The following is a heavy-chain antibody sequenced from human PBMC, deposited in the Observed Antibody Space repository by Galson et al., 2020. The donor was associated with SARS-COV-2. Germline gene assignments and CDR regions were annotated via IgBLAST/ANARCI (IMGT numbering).Heavy chain of an antibody. CDR1: GFSVSSNY. CDR2: IYSADSGGAT. CDR3: AREDYGERLFDH. V-gene: IGHV3-66*01. D-gene: IGHD4-17*01. Sequence: GGSLRLSCVASGFSVSSNYMNWVRQAPGKGLEWVSLIYSADSGGATYYADAVKDRFTISRDNSQNTLYLEMNSLTVEDTAVYYCAREDYGERLFDHWGQGTLVTVSP. J-gene: IGHJ4*02.